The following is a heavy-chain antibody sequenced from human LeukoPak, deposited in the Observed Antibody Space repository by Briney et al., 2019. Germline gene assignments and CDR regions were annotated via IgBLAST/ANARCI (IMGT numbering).Heavy chain of an antibody. V-gene: IGHV4-59*01. Sequence: SETLSLTCTVSSGSISGYYWNWIRQSPGKGLEWIGNTYYSGNTNYNPSLKSRVTISIDTSKKQFSLSLTSVTAADTALYYCACAGVSTTRPYGLDIWGQGTTVTVSA. CDR1: SGSISGYY. J-gene: IGHJ3*02. D-gene: IGHD1-1*01. CDR3: ACAGVSTTRPYGLDI. CDR2: TYYSGNT.